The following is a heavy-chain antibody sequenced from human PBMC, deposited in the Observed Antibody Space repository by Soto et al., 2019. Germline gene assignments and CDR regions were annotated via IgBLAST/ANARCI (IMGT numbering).Heavy chain of an antibody. D-gene: IGHD3-16*02. CDR2: ISNSGSVV. CDR1: GFTFSSYE. Sequence: GGSLRLSCAASGFTFSSYEMNWVRQAPGKGLEWVSYISNSGSVVYYADSVKGRFTISRDNAKNSLYLQMNSLRAEDTAVYYCARDRYDYVWGGYPSWFDPWGQGTLDTVSS. CDR3: ARDRYDYVWGGYPSWFDP. J-gene: IGHJ5*02. V-gene: IGHV3-48*03.